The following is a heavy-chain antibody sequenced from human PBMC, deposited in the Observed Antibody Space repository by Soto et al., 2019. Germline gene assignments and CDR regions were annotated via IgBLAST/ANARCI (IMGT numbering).Heavy chain of an antibody. D-gene: IGHD3-22*01. CDR2: IYPGDSDT. V-gene: IGHV5-51*01. Sequence: GESLKISCKGSGYSFTNYWIGWVRQMPGKGLEWMGIIYPGDSDTRYSPSFQGQVTISADKSISTAYLQWSSLQASDTAMYYCASQFRKYYDSSGYYYYWGQGTLVTVSS. J-gene: IGHJ4*02. CDR1: GYSFTNYW. CDR3: ASQFRKYYDSSGYYYY.